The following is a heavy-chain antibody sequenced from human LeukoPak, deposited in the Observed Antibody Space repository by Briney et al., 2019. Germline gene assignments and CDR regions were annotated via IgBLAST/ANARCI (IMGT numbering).Heavy chain of an antibody. V-gene: IGHV1-24*01. J-gene: IGHJ5*02. CDR2: FDPEDGET. D-gene: IGHD6-13*01. CDR1: GYTLTELS. Sequence: ASVKVSCKVSGYTLTELSMHWVRQAPGKGLEWMGGFDPEDGETIYAQKFQGRVTMTEDTSTDTAYMELSSLRSDDTAVYYCARDHGASSWYLVGWFDPWGQGTLVTVSS. CDR3: ARDHGASSWYLVGWFDP.